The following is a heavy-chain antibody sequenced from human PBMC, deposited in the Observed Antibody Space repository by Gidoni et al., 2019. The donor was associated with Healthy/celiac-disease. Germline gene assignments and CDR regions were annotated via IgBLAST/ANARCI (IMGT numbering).Heavy chain of an antibody. Sequence: QVQLVQSGAEVKKPGSSVKVSCKASGGTFSSYAISWVRQAPGQGLEWMGGVIPIFGTANYAQKFQGRVTITADESTSTAYMELSSLRSEDTAVYYCARDQGRCYDFWSGCNGMDVWGQGTTVTVSS. CDR2: VIPIFGTA. CDR1: GGTFSSYA. V-gene: IGHV1-69*01. J-gene: IGHJ6*02. CDR3: ARDQGRCYDFWSGCNGMDV. D-gene: IGHD3-3*01.